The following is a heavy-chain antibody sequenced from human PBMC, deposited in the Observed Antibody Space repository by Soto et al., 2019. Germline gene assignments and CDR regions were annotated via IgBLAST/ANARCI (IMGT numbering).Heavy chain of an antibody. J-gene: IGHJ5*02. CDR1: GGSITGNGDS. D-gene: IGHD2-2*01. CDR3: ARSRGGFSYFHVDT. V-gene: IGHV4-30-2*01. CDR2: IFHSGNT. Sequence: QLQLQESGSRLVKPSQTLSLSCEVSGGSITGNGDSWSWIRQPPGKGLEWIGYIFHSGNTFYNPSLKRRVIVSVDPSKNQFSLRLTSVTPADTAVYFCARSRGGFSYFHVDTWGQGALVTVSS.